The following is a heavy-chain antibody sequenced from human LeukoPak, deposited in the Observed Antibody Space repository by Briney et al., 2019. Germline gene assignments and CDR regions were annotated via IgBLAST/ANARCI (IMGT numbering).Heavy chain of an antibody. Sequence: GGSLRLSCAASGFTFDDYGMSWVRQAPGKGLEWVANIEQDGSEKYYVDSVKGRFTISRDNAKNSLYLQMNSLRAEDTAVYYCARVEVAVAGQDYYYYYYMDVWGKGTTVTVSS. CDR3: ARVEVAVAGQDYYYYYYMDV. CDR2: IEQDGSEK. CDR1: GFTFDDYG. D-gene: IGHD6-19*01. J-gene: IGHJ6*03. V-gene: IGHV3-7*01.